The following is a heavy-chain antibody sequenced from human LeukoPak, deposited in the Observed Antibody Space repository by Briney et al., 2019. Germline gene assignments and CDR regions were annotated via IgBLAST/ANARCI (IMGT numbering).Heavy chain of an antibody. J-gene: IGHJ4*02. CDR1: GGSISSYY. CDR3: ARVGLYSSSWYYFDY. D-gene: IGHD6-13*01. Sequence: SETLSLTCTVSGGSISSYYWSWIRQPAGKGLEWIGRIYTSGSTNYNPSLKSRVTMSVDTSKNQFSLKLSSVTAADTAVYYCARVGLYSSSWYYFDYWGQGTLVTVSS. V-gene: IGHV4-4*07. CDR2: IYTSGST.